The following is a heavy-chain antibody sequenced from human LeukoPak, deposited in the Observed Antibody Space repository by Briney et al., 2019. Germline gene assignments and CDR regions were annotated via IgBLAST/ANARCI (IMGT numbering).Heavy chain of an antibody. CDR2: IWYDGTNK. CDR3: ARGRFGELSVATFDI. J-gene: IGHJ3*02. D-gene: IGHD3-10*01. Sequence: PGGSLGLFCAASGFTFNNYGMHWVRQAPGKGLEWVALIWYDGTNKYYGDSVKGRFTISRDNSKNTLYLQMNSVRAEDTAVYYCARGRFGELSVATFDIWGQGTMVTVSS. CDR1: GFTFNNYG. V-gene: IGHV3-33*01.